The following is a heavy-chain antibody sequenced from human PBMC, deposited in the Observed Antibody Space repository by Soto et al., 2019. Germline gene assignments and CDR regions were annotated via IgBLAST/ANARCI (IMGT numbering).Heavy chain of an antibody. CDR1: GFTFSSYW. V-gene: IGHV3-7*05. D-gene: IGHD2-15*01. Sequence: PGGSLRLSCAASGFTFSSYWMSWVRQAPGKGLEWVANIKQDGSEKYYVDSVKGRFTISRDNANNSLYLQMNSLRAEDTVVYYCARDPFRLYCSGGSCYDYYYYMDVWGKGTTVTVSS. CDR2: IKQDGSEK. CDR3: ARDPFRLYCSGGSCYDYYYYMDV. J-gene: IGHJ6*03.